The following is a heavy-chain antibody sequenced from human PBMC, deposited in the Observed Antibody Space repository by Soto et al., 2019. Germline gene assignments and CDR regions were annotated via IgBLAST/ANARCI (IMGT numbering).Heavy chain of an antibody. CDR1: GYTFTSYG. CDR2: VSAYNGNT. D-gene: IGHD2-2*01. J-gene: IGHJ5*02. V-gene: IGHV1-18*01. CDR3: ARDRYCSSTSCYPTWFDP. Sequence: GASVKVSCKASGYTFTSYGISWVRQAPGQGLEWMGWVSAYNGNTNYAQKLQGRVTMTTDTSTSTAYMELRSLRSDDTAVYYCARDRYCSSTSCYPTWFDPWGQGTLVTVSS.